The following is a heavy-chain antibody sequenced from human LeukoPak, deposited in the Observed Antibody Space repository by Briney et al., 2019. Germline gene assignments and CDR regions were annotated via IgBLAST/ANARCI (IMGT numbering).Heavy chain of an antibody. D-gene: IGHD1-7*01. J-gene: IGHJ4*02. Sequence: GGSLRLSCAASGLTFSSYNMKWVRQAPGKGLEWVSSISTSSSYIYYADSVKGRFNISRDNAKNSLNLQMNSLRVEDTAVYYCARDRDWNSGFDYWGQGTLVTVSS. CDR1: GLTFSSYN. V-gene: IGHV3-21*01. CDR3: ARDRDWNSGFDY. CDR2: ISTSSSYI.